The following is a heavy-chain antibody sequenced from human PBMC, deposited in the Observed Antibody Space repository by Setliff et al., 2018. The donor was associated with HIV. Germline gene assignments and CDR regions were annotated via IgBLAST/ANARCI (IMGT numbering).Heavy chain of an antibody. Sequence: SETLSLTCTVSGGSISSNIYFWGWIRQPPGKGLEWIGSIYYSGSAYYNSSLRSRLTISVDTSKNQFSLKLKSVTAADTAAYYCASQVTGYHDFWSGYLGYFDYWGQGLLVTAPQ. D-gene: IGHD3-3*01. CDR1: GGSISSNIYF. CDR3: ASQVTGYHDFWSGYLGYFDY. J-gene: IGHJ4*02. V-gene: IGHV4-39*01. CDR2: IYYSGSA.